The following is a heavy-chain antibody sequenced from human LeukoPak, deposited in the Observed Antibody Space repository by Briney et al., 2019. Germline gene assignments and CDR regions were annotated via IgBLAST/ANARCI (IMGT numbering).Heavy chain of an antibody. D-gene: IGHD6-19*01. J-gene: IGHJ4*02. Sequence: ASVKVSCKASGGTFSSYAIGWVRQAPGQGLEWMGGIIPVFGTANYAQKFQGRVTITADESTSTAYMELSSLRSEDTAVYYCAGGIAVAGEIDYWGQGTLVTVSS. CDR2: IIPVFGTA. CDR3: AGGIAVAGEIDY. V-gene: IGHV1-69*13. CDR1: GGTFSSYA.